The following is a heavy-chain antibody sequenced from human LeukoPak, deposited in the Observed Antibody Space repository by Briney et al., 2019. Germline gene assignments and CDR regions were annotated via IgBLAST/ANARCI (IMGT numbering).Heavy chain of an antibody. D-gene: IGHD4-11*01. CDR2: IIPIFGTA. CDR3: ARVDLGYSNYGWYYYYMDV. V-gene: IGHV1-69*05. CDR1: GGTFSSYA. Sequence: SVKVSFKASGGTFSSYAISWVRQAPGQGLEWMGGIIPIFGTANYAQKFQGRVTITTDESTSTAYMELSSLRSEDTAVYYCARVDLGYSNYGWYYYYMDVWGKGTTVTVSS. J-gene: IGHJ6*03.